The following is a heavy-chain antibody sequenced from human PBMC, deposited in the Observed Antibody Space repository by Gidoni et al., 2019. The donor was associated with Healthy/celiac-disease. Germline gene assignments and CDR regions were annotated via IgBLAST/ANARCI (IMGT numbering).Heavy chain of an antibody. Sequence: QVQLVQSGAEVKKPGASVKVSCKASGYTFTSYYMHWVRQAPGQGLEWMGIINPSGGSTSYAQKFQGRVTMTRDTSTSTVYMELSSLRSEDTAVYYCARVRSGTMTFYYYYGMDVWGQGTTVTVSS. CDR2: INPSGGST. D-gene: IGHD3-22*01. CDR1: GYTFTSYY. V-gene: IGHV1-46*01. CDR3: ARVRSGTMTFYYYYGMDV. J-gene: IGHJ6*02.